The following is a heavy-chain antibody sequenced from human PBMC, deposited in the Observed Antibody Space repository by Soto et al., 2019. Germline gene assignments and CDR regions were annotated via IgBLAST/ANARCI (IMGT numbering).Heavy chain of an antibody. CDR3: ARDRYGYHGMDV. J-gene: IGHJ6*02. Sequence: QVQLVESGGGVVQPGRSLRLSYAASGFTFSSYAMHWVRQAPGKGLGWVAVISYDGSNKYYADSVKGRFTISRDNSKNTLYLQMNSLRAEDTAVYYCARDRYGYHGMDVWGQGTTVTVSS. V-gene: IGHV3-30-3*01. D-gene: IGHD3-9*01. CDR1: GFTFSSYA. CDR2: ISYDGSNK.